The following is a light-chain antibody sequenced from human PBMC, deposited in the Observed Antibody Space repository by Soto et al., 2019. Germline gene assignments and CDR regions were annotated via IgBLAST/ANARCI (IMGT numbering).Light chain of an antibody. CDR3: CSYAGSNNFVL. J-gene: IGLJ2*01. CDR1: SSDVGYYNY. Sequence: QSALTQPPSASGSPGQSVTISCTGTSSDVGYYNYVSWYQQHPGKAPKLMIYEVTKRPSGVPDRFSGSKSGNTASLTVSGLQAEDEADYYCCSYAGSNNFVLFGGGTKLTV. CDR2: EVT. V-gene: IGLV2-8*01.